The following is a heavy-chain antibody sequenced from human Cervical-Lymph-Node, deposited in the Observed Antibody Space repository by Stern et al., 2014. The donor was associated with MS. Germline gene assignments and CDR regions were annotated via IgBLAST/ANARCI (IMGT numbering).Heavy chain of an antibody. J-gene: IGHJ4*02. CDR1: GFTFSSYS. V-gene: IGHV3-21*01. CDR2: ISDRSSHK. D-gene: IGHD3-22*01. Sequence: EMQLVESGGGLVKPGGSLRLSCEASGFTFSSYSMNWVRQAPGKGLEWVSYISDRSSHKYYADSVKGRFTISRDNSNNSLLLQMNSLRAEDTAIYYCARGKWRGYDSSGYLGYWGQGTLVTVSS. CDR3: ARGKWRGYDSSGYLGY.